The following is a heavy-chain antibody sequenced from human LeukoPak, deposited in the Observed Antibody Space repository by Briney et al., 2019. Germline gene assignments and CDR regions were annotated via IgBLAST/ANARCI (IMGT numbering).Heavy chain of an antibody. J-gene: IGHJ6*02. Sequence: GESLKISCKGSGYSFTSYWIGWVRQMPGKGLECMGIIYPGDSDTRYSPSFQGQVTISADKSISTAYLQWSSLKASDTAMYYCARRGAMRQGVEYYYYGMDVWGQGTTVTVSS. V-gene: IGHV5-51*01. CDR2: IYPGDSDT. CDR3: ARRGAMRQGVEYYYYGMDV. CDR1: GYSFTSYW. D-gene: IGHD2-2*01.